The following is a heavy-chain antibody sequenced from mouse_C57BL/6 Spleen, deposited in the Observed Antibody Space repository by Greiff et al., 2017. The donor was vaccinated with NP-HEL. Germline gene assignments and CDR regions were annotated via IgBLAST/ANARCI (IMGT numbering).Heavy chain of an antibody. CDR3: AREDGYSYFDV. CDR1: GYSITSGYY. CDR2: ISYDGSN. D-gene: IGHD2-3*01. Sequence: VQLQQSGPGLVKPSQSLSLTCSVTGYSITSGYYWNWIRQFPGNKLEWMGYISYDGSNNYNPSLKNRISITRDTSKNQFFLKLNSVTTEDTATYYCAREDGYSYFDVWGTGTTVTVSS. V-gene: IGHV3-6*01. J-gene: IGHJ1*03.